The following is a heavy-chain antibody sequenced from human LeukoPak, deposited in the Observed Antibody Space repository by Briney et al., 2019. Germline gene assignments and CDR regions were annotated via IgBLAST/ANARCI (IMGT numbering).Heavy chain of an antibody. CDR3: AKIRLGELSSIDY. CDR1: AFTFSSYA. D-gene: IGHD3-16*02. Sequence: GGSLRLSCAASAFTFSSYAMSWVRQAPGKGLEWVSGIRGSDGRTYYADAVKGRFTISRDNSKNTLYLQMNSLRAEDTAVYYCAKIRLGELSSIDYWGQGTLVTVSS. CDR2: IRGSDGRT. J-gene: IGHJ4*02. V-gene: IGHV3-23*01.